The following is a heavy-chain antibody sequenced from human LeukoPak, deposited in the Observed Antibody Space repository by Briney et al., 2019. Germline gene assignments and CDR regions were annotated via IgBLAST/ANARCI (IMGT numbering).Heavy chain of an antibody. Sequence: SETLSLTCTVSGGSISRHYWSWIRQPPGKGLEWIGYIYYSGSTKYNPSLKSRVTISVDTSKNQFSLKLSSVTAADTAVYYCASRICGGDCYSLDAFDIWGQGTMVTVSS. D-gene: IGHD2-21*02. J-gene: IGHJ3*02. CDR3: ASRICGGDCYSLDAFDI. CDR1: GGSISRHY. V-gene: IGHV4-59*08. CDR2: IYYSGST.